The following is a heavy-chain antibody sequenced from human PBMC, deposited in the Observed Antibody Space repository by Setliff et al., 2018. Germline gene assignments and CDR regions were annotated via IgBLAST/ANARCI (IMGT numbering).Heavy chain of an antibody. CDR3: ARDGGEY. D-gene: IGHD3-16*01. CDR2: IKQDGSEK. Sequence: QTGGSLRLSCAASGFTFSRYWMSWVRQAPGKGLEWVANIKQDGSEKYYVDSVKGRFTISRDNAKNSLYLQRNSLRAEDTAVYYCARDGGEYWGQGTLVTVSS. CDR1: GFTFSRYW. V-gene: IGHV3-7*01. J-gene: IGHJ4*02.